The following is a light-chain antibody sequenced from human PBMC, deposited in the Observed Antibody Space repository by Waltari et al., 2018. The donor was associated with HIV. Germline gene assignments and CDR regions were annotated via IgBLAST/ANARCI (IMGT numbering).Light chain of an antibody. CDR1: SSCGGGYHY. V-gene: IGLV2-14*01. CDR3: SSYTSSSTPYVV. Sequence: QSALPQPASVSGSPGPSITISFTGTSSCGGGYHYVSWSQQPPGKAPKLMIYEVSNRPAGVSNRFSGSKSGNTASLTISGLQAEDEADYYCSSYTSSSTPYVVFGGGTKLTVL. J-gene: IGLJ2*01. CDR2: EVS.